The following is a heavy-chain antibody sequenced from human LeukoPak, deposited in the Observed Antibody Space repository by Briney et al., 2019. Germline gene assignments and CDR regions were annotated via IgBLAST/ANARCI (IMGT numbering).Heavy chain of an antibody. D-gene: IGHD1-7*01. CDR3: ARHENRNYGFDY. CDR2: IYYSGNT. Sequence: SETLSLTCIVSGGSISRSSYYWGWIRQPPGKGLEWIGSIYYSGNTYYNPSLKSRVTISVDRSKNQFSLKLSSVTAADTAVYYCARHENRNYGFDYWGQGTLVTVSS. V-gene: IGHV4-39*01. CDR1: GGSISRSSYY. J-gene: IGHJ4*02.